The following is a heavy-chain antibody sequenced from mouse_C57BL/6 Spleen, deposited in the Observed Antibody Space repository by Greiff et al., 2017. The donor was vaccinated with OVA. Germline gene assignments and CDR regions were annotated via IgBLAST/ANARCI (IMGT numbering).Heavy chain of an antibody. D-gene: IGHD1-1*01. Sequence: EVKLVESGAELVKPGASVKLSCTASGFNIKDYYMHWVKQRTEQGLEWIGRIDPEDGETKYAPKFKGKATITADTSSNTAYLQLSSLTSEDTAVYYFARYMDGSSPRYWYFDVWGTGTTVTVSS. CDR2: IDPEDGET. V-gene: IGHV14-2*01. CDR3: ARYMDGSSPRYWYFDV. CDR1: GFNIKDYY. J-gene: IGHJ1*03.